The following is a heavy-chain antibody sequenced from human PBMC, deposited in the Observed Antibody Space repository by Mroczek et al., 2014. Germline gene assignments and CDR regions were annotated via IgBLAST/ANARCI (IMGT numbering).Heavy chain of an antibody. CDR1: GFTFDDYA. CDR3: AKDIKVGAVAGHPGAFDI. D-gene: IGHD6-19*01. V-gene: IGHV3-9*01. CDR2: ISWNSGSI. Sequence: ESGGGLVQPGRSLRLSCAASGFTFDDYAMHWVRQAPGKGLEWVSGISWNSGSIGYADSVKGRFTISRDNAKNSLYLQMNSLRAEDTALYYCAKDIKVGAVAGHPGAFDIWGQGTMVTVSS. J-gene: IGHJ3*02.